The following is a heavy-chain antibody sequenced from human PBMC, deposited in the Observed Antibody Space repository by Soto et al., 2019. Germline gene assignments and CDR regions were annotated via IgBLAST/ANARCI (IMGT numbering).Heavy chain of an antibody. CDR3: ARPREAGKNYYGVDV. Sequence: GESLKISCKGSGYSFTSYWIGWVRQMPGKGPEWMGIIYPGDSDTRYSPSFQGQVTISADKSISTAYLQWSSLKASDTAMYYCARPREAGKNYYGVDVWGQGTTVTVSS. D-gene: IGHD6-19*01. CDR1: GYSFTSYW. J-gene: IGHJ6*02. CDR2: IYPGDSDT. V-gene: IGHV5-51*01.